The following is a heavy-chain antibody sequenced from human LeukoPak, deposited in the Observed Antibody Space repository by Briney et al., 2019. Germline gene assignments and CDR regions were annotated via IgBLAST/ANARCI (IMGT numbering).Heavy chain of an antibody. Sequence: GGSLRLSCAASGFTFSSYSMNWVRQAPGKGLEWVSSISSSSSHIYYADSVKGRFTISRDNAKNSLFLQMHSLRADDTAVYYCATGAPLTTHGSLDFWGQGTMVTVSS. CDR1: GFTFSSYS. CDR2: ISSSSSHI. V-gene: IGHV3-21*01. CDR3: ATGAPLTTHGSLDF. J-gene: IGHJ3*01. D-gene: IGHD4-17*01.